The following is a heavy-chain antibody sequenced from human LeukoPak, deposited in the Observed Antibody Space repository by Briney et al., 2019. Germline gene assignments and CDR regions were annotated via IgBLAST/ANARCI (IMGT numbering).Heavy chain of an antibody. CDR3: ARASYDSSGYFFYPPDY. V-gene: IGHV3-30-3*01. CDR1: RFTFSSYA. CDR2: ISYDGSNT. D-gene: IGHD3-22*01. J-gene: IGHJ4*02. Sequence: GGSLRLSCAASRFTFSSYAMHWVRQAPSKGLEWVAVISYDGSNTHYADSVKGRFTISRDNSKNTMYLQMNSLRAEDTAVYYCARASYDSSGYFFYPPDYWGQGTLVTVSS.